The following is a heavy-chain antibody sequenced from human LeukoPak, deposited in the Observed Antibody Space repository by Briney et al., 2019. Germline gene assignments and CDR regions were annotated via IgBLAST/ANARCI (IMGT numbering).Heavy chain of an antibody. J-gene: IGHJ4*02. Sequence: ASVKDSCKASGYTFTGSYIHWVRQAPGQGLEWMGWINPDSGVTKYAQNFQGRVTMTRDTAISTASMEMRSLKSDDMAVYYCARDFGSSSAWYEFDYWGQGTLVTVSS. CDR2: INPDSGVT. D-gene: IGHD6-19*01. CDR1: GYTFTGSY. CDR3: ARDFGSSSAWYEFDY. V-gene: IGHV1-2*02.